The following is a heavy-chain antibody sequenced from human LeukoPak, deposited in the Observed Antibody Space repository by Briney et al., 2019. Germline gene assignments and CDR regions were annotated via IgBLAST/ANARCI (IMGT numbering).Heavy chain of an antibody. CDR2: IIPILGIA. D-gene: IGHD5-18*01. J-gene: IGHJ3*02. V-gene: IGHV1-69*04. Sequence: GASVKVSCKASGGTFSSYAISWVRQAPGQGLEWMGRIIPILGIANYAQKFQGRDTITADKSTSTAYMELSSLRSEDTAVYYCARDRGYSDGSSDIWGQGTMVTVSS. CDR1: GGTFSSYA. CDR3: ARDRGYSDGSSDI.